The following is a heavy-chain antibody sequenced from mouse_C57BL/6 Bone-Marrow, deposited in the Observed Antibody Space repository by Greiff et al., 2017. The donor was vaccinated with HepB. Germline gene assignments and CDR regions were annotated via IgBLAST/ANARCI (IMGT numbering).Heavy chain of an antibody. CDR1: GYTFTSYG. V-gene: IGHV1-81*01. J-gene: IGHJ4*01. Sequence: VQLQESGAELARPGASVKLSCKASGYTFTSYGISWVKQRTEQGLEWIGEIYPRSGNTYYNEKFKGKATLTADKSSSTAYMELRSLTSEDSAVYFCARGGEGYAMDYWGQGTSVTVSS. CDR2: IYPRSGNT. CDR3: ARGGEGYAMDY.